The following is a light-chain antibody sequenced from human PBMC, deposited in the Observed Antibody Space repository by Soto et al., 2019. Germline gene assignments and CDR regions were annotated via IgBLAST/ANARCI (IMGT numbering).Light chain of an antibody. CDR1: SSDVGSYNL. CDR3: CSYAGSVV. V-gene: IGLV2-23*01. J-gene: IGLJ2*01. Sequence: QSVLTQPASGSGSPGQSITISCTGTSSDVGSYNLVSWYQQHPGKAPKLMIYEGSKRPSGVSNRFSGSKSGNTASLTISGRQAEDEADYYCCSYAGSVVFGGGTKLTVL. CDR2: EGS.